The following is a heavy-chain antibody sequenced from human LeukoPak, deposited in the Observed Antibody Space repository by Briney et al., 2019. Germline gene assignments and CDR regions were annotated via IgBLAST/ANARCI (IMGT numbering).Heavy chain of an antibody. J-gene: IGHJ6*03. V-gene: IGHV3-30*02. CDR1: GFTFSSYG. Sequence: GGSLRLSSAASGFTFSSYGMHWVRQAPGKGLEWVAFIRYDGSNKYYADSVKGRFTISRDNSKNTLYLQMNSLKASDTAMYYCARQRAEHVVVPAAYYMDVWGKGTTVTVSS. CDR2: IRYDGSNK. CDR3: ARQRAEHVVVPAAYYMDV. D-gene: IGHD2-2*01.